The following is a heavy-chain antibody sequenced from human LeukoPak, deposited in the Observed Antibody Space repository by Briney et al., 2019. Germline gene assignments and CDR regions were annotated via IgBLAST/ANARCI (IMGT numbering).Heavy chain of an antibody. D-gene: IGHD3-22*01. CDR3: ARDRYYDSSGYYWDDY. V-gene: IGHV3-7*01. CDR2: IKQDGSEK. J-gene: IGHJ4*02. CDR1: GFTFRLYW. Sequence: GGSLRLSCAASGFTFRLYWMTWVRQAPGKGLEWVANIKQDGSEKYYVDSVKGRFTISRDNAKNSLYLQMNSLRAEDTAVYYCARDRYYDSSGYYWDDYWGQGTLVTVSS.